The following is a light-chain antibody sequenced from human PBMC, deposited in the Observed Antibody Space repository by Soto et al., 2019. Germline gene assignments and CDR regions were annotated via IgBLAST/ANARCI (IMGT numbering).Light chain of an antibody. J-gene: IGKJ5*01. Sequence: EIVMTQSPATLSVSRGERATLSCRASQSVSSNLAWYQQKPGQAPRLLIYGASTRATGIPARFSGSGSGTEFTLTISRLQPEDFAVYYCQQYNNWPITFGQRTRLEIK. CDR1: QSVSSN. CDR2: GAS. V-gene: IGKV3-15*01. CDR3: QQYNNWPIT.